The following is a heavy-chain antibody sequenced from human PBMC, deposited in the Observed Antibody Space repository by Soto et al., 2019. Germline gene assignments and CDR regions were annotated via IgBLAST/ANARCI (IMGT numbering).Heavy chain of an antibody. CDR2: INHSGST. CDR3: ARGRRLITMIVVVITKSAFDI. CDR1: GGSFSGYY. Sequence: QVQLQQWGAGLLKPSETLSLTCAVYGGSFSGYYWSWIRQPPGKGLEWIGEINHSGSTNYNPSLKSRVTISVDPSKNQFSLKLSSVTAADTAVYYCARGRRLITMIVVVITKSAFDIWGQGTMVTVSS. J-gene: IGHJ3*02. D-gene: IGHD3-22*01. V-gene: IGHV4-34*01.